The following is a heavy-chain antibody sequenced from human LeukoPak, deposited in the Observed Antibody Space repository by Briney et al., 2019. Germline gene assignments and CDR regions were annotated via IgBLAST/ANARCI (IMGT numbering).Heavy chain of an antibody. Sequence: GASVTVSCKASGGTLSSYAISWVRQAPGQGLEWMGGIIPIFGTANYAQKFQGRVTITADESTSTAYMELSSLRSEDTAVYYCARGRDDNSGYYYGSFDYWGQGTLVTVSS. D-gene: IGHD3-22*01. J-gene: IGHJ4*02. CDR3: ARGRDDNSGYYYGSFDY. CDR2: IIPIFGTA. CDR1: GGTLSSYA. V-gene: IGHV1-69*01.